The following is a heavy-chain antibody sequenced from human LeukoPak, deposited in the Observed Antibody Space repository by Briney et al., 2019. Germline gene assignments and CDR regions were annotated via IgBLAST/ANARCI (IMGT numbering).Heavy chain of an antibody. Sequence: PGGSLRLSCAASGFTFSSYSMSWVRQAPGKGPEWVSGISTSSTYRLYADSVKGRFTISRDNAKSSLYLEMNSLRAEDTAVYYCARDVDGSGNYGFDWWGQGILVTVSS. CDR2: ISTSSTYR. J-gene: IGHJ4*02. V-gene: IGHV3-21*01. D-gene: IGHD3-10*01. CDR3: ARDVDGSGNYGFDW. CDR1: GFTFSSYS.